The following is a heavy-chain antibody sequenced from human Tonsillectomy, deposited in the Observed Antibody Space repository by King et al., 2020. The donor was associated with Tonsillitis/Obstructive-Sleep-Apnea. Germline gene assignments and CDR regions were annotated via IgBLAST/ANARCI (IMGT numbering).Heavy chain of an antibody. CDR2: IKQDGSEK. J-gene: IGHJ3*02. Sequence: VQLVESGGGLVQPGGSLRLSCAASGFTFSSYWMNWVRQAPGKGLEWVANIKQDGSEKYYVDSVKGRFTISRDNAKNSLYLQMNSRRAEDAAVYYCAGEVGATTLHDAFDIWGQGTMVTVSS. D-gene: IGHD1-26*01. CDR3: AGEVGATTLHDAFDI. V-gene: IGHV3-7*01. CDR1: GFTFSSYW.